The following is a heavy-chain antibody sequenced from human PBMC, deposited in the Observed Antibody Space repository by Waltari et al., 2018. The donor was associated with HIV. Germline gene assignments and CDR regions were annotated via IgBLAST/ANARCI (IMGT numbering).Heavy chain of an antibody. J-gene: IGHJ4*02. V-gene: IGHV3-11*01. CDR1: GFTFSDYY. CDR2: ISNSGDLI. D-gene: IGHD3-22*01. CDR3: ARDRWYYFDTSDYFYDY. Sequence: QVQLVESGGGLVKPGGSLRLSCAASGFTFSDYYMTWIRQAPGKGLGWSSYISNSGDLIYYAGSAKGRFTISRDNAKNSLYLQMNSLRAEDTAVYYCARDRWYYFDTSDYFYDYWGQGTLVTVSS.